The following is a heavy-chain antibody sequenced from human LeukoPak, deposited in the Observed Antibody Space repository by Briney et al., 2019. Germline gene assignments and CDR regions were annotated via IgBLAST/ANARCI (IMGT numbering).Heavy chain of an antibody. V-gene: IGHV3-30*02. CDR3: AKDTTPPKAGFDP. CDR1: GFTFSSYG. Sequence: GGSLRLSCAASGFTFSSYGMHWVRQAPGKGLEWVAFIRYDGSNRYYADSVKGRFTISRDNSKNTLYLQMNSLRAEDTAVYYCAKDTTPPKAGFDPWGQGTLVTVSS. J-gene: IGHJ5*02. CDR2: IRYDGSNR. D-gene: IGHD1-14*01.